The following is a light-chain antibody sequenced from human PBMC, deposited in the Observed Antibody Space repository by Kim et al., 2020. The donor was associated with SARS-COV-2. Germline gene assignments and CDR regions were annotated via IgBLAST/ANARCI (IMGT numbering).Light chain of an antibody. CDR3: CSYAGSSSGR. J-gene: IGLJ3*02. V-gene: IGLV2-23*01. Sequence: QSVLTQPASVSGSPGQSITISCTGTSSDVGSYNLVSWYQQHPGKAPKLMIYECNKRPSGVSDRCSGSKSGNTASLTISGLQAEDEADYYCCSYAGSSSGRLGGGSGLAVL. CDR1: SSDVGSYNL. CDR2: ECN.